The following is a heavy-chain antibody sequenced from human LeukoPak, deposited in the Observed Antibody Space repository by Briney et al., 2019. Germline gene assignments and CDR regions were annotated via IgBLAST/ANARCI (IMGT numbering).Heavy chain of an antibody. CDR1: GYTFTSYD. D-gene: IGHD3-22*01. CDR3: ARVKRYYYDSSGYYYFDY. V-gene: IGHV1-8*01. J-gene: IGHJ4*02. CDR2: MNPNSGNT. Sequence: ASVKVSCKASGYTFTSYDINWVRQATGQGLEWMGWMNPNSGNTGYAQKFQGRVTMTRNTSISTAYMERSSLRSEDTAVYYCARVKRYYYDSSGYYYFDYWGQGTLVTVSS.